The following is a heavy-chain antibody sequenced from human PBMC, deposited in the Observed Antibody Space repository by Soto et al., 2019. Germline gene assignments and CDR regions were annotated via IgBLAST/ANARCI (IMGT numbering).Heavy chain of an antibody. Sequence: QVQLQESGPGLVKPSETLSLTCTVSGGSVSSGSYYWSWIRQPPGKGLEWIGYIYYSGSTNYNPALKSRVTISVDTSKTQFSLKLSSVTAADTAVYYCARVWMGAFDYWGQGTLVTVSS. CDR3: ARVWMGAFDY. D-gene: IGHD1-26*01. CDR1: GGSVSSGSYY. CDR2: IYYSGST. J-gene: IGHJ4*02. V-gene: IGHV4-61*01.